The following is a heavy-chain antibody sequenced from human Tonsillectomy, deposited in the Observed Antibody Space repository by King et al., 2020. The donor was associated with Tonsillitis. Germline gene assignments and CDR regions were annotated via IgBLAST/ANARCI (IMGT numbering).Heavy chain of an antibody. CDR2: IIPIFATA. J-gene: IGHJ5*02. V-gene: IGHV1-69*01. D-gene: IGHD6-19*01. Sequence: VQLVESGAEVKKPGSSVNVSCTASGGTFSSYAISWVRQAPGQGLEWMGGIIPIFATANYAQKFQGRVTITADEFTSTAYMELRSLRSEDTAVYYCAGDVGVAVAATWGQGTLVTVSS. CDR3: AGDVGVAVAAT. CDR1: GGTFSSYA.